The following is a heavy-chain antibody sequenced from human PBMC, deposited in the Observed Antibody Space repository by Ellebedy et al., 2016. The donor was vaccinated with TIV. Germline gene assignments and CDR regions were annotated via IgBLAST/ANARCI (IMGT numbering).Heavy chain of an antibody. CDR2: IYYSGST. V-gene: IGHV4-39*01. J-gene: IGHJ5*02. CDR3: ARHYYDSSGYLTPRNSHPNWFDP. Sequence: MPSETLSLTCTVSGGSISSSSYYWGWIRQPPGKGLEWIGSIYYSGSTYYNPSLKSRVTISVDTSKNQFSLKLSSVTAADTAVYYCARHYYDSSGYLTPRNSHPNWFDPWGQGTLVTVSS. CDR1: GGSISSSSYY. D-gene: IGHD3-22*01.